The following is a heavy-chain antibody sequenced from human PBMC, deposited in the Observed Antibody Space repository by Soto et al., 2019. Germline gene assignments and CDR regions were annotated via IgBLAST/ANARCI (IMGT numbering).Heavy chain of an antibody. Sequence: SVKVSCKASGGSFRTFVVDWVRQAPGQGPEWMGGIIPFFGTTNYAQKFQGRVTITADESTSTAFMDLRSLTAEDTAVYYCGRPRGDYGQNNYLDPWGQGTLVTVSS. CDR3: GRPRGDYGQNNYLDP. J-gene: IGHJ5*02. V-gene: IGHV1-69*13. D-gene: IGHD4-17*01. CDR1: GGSFRTFV. CDR2: IIPFFGTT.